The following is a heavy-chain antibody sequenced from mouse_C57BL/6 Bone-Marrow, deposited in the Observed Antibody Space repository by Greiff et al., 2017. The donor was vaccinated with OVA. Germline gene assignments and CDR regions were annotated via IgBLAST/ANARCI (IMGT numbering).Heavy chain of an antibody. V-gene: IGHV1-64*01. CDR3: AREGGGYYVYYWYFDV. CDR1: GYTFTSYW. J-gene: IGHJ1*03. Sequence: QVHVKQPGAELVKPGASVKLSCKASGYTFTSYWMHWVKQRPGQGLAWIGMIHPNSGSTNYNAKFKSKATLTVDTSSSTAYLQLSSLTSEDSAVYYCAREGGGYYVYYWYFDVWGTGTTVTVSS. D-gene: IGHD1-2*01. CDR2: IHPNSGST.